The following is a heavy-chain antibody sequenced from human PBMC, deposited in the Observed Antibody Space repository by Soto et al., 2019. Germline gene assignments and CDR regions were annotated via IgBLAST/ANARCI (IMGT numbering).Heavy chain of an antibody. CDR2: IMPIFRTP. J-gene: IGHJ6*02. CDR1: GGTFRNSA. D-gene: IGHD1-1*01. Sequence: QVQLEQSGAEVKKPGSSVKVSCKASGGTFRNSAISWVRQAPGQGLEWMGGIMPIFRTPDYAQKFQGRVTITAAESTSTAYMELSGLRSDDTAVYFCARDNDRPQLGGNYYYILDVWGHGTTVTVSS. V-gene: IGHV1-69*12. CDR3: ARDNDRPQLGGNYYYILDV.